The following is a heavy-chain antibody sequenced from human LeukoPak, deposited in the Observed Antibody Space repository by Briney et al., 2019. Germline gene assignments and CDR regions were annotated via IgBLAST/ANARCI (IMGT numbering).Heavy chain of an antibody. CDR3: ARGPDYTQN. D-gene: IGHD2-2*02. Sequence: SETLSLTCAVYGGSFSGYYWSWIRQPPGKGLEWIGEINHSGSTNYNPSLKSRVTISVDTSKNQFSLKLSSVTAADMAVYYCARGPDYTQNWGQGTLVTVSS. V-gene: IGHV4-34*01. CDR1: GGSFSGYY. CDR2: INHSGST. J-gene: IGHJ4*02.